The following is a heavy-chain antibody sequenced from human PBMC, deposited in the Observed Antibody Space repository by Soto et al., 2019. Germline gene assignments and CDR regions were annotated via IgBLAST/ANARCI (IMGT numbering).Heavy chain of an antibody. D-gene: IGHD3-16*01. V-gene: IGHV3-23*01. CDR3: ARDQSWHDRPYYYGMDV. CDR2: ISGSGGGT. CDR1: VFTFNIYA. Sequence: GSLRLSCAASVFTFNIYAMSWVRQAPGKGLEWVSAISGSGGGTYYADSVKGRFTISRDNSNNTLYLQMSSLRAEDTAVYFCARDQSWHDRPYYYGMDVWGQGTTVTVSS. J-gene: IGHJ6*02.